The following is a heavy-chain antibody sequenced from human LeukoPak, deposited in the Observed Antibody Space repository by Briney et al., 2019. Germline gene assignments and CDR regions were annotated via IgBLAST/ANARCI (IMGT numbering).Heavy chain of an antibody. CDR1: GCTFSSYW. J-gene: IGHJ6*02. Sequence: GGSLRLSCAASGCTFSSYWMHWVRQVPGKGLVWVSRLNTDGSSTSYADSVKGRFTISRDNARNTLYLQMNSLRAEDTAVYYCARDDAFRGVGMDVWGQGTTVTVSS. CDR2: LNTDGSST. CDR3: ARDDAFRGVGMDV. D-gene: IGHD3-16*01. V-gene: IGHV3-74*01.